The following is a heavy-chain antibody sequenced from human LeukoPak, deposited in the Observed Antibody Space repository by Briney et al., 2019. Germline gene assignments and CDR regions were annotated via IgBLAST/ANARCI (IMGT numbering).Heavy chain of an antibody. J-gene: IGHJ4*02. CDR1: GFTFSNHA. CDR2: ISDDGSTK. Sequence: GGSLRLSCVTSGFTFSNHAMHWVRQGPGKGLEWVAVISDDGSTKFYADSVKGRFTISRDNSKNTLFLQINSLRPEDTAVYYCARDTLRDYQNTYYFDYWGQGTLVTVSS. D-gene: IGHD4-17*01. V-gene: IGHV3-30*04. CDR3: ARDTLRDYQNTYYFDY.